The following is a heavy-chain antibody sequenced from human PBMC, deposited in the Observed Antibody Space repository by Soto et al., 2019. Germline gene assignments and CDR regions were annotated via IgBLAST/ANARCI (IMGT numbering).Heavy chain of an antibody. Sequence: QVQLVQSGAEVTKPGASVKVSCKASGYTLTSYDINWVRQATGQGLEWMGWMNPNSGNTGYAQKFQGRVTMTRNTPISTAYMELTSLRSADTTVYYCARFSKQLARNDYWGQVTMVTVSS. CDR3: ARFSKQLARNDY. D-gene: IGHD6-6*01. V-gene: IGHV1-8*01. CDR2: MNPNSGNT. J-gene: IGHJ4*02. CDR1: GYTLTSYD.